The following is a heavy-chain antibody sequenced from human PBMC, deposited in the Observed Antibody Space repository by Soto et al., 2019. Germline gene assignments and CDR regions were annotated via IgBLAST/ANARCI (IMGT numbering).Heavy chain of an antibody. V-gene: IGHV3-43*01. CDR3: AKGGCTNGVCYPLYFDY. CDR2: ISWDGGST. Sequence: GWSLRLSCAASGFTFDDYTMHWVRQAPGKGLEWVSLISWDGGSTYYADSVKGRFTISRDNSKNSLYLQMNSLRTEDTALYYCAKGGCTNGVCYPLYFDYWGQGTLVTVSS. D-gene: IGHD2-8*01. CDR1: GFTFDDYT. J-gene: IGHJ4*02.